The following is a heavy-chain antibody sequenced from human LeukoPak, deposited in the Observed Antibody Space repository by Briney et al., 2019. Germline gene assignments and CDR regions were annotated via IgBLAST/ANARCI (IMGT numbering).Heavy chain of an antibody. CDR1: GYTFTGYY. Sequence: GASVKVSCKASGYTFTGYYMHWVRQAPGQGLEWMGRINPNSGGTNYAQKFQGRVTRTRDTSISTAYMELSRLRSDDTAVYYCARKGLRFDWFDPWGQGTLVTVSS. D-gene: IGHD5-12*01. CDR2: INPNSGGT. V-gene: IGHV1-2*06. CDR3: ARKGLRFDWFDP. J-gene: IGHJ5*02.